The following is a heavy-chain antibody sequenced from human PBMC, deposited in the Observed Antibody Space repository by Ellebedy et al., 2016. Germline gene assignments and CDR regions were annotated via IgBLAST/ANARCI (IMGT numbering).Heavy chain of an antibody. J-gene: IGHJ3*02. CDR1: GFTFGDYA. V-gene: IGHV3-53*01. CDR3: ARGKNCGADCRPFAI. CDR2: IYSDDNT. Sequence: GESLKISXTASGFTFGDYAMSWFRQAPGKGLEWVSIIYSDDNTYYADSVKGRFTISRDNSKNTLYLQMNSLRAEDTAVYYCARGKNCGADCRPFAIWGQGTMVTVSS. D-gene: IGHD2-21*01.